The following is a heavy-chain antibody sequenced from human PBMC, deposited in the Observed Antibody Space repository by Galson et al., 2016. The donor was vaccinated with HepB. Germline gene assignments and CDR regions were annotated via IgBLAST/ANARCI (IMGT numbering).Heavy chain of an antibody. CDR2: MFYTGST. CDR1: GGSISIYY. Sequence: SETLSLTCTVSGGSISIYYWGWIRQPPGKRLEWIGHMFYTGSTRYNPSLKSRATISVDTSKKQFSLKLSSVTAADTAVYYCARLGTTIFGVDPWGQGTLVTVSS. D-gene: IGHD3-3*01. J-gene: IGHJ5*02. CDR3: ARLGTTIFGVDP. V-gene: IGHV4-59*08.